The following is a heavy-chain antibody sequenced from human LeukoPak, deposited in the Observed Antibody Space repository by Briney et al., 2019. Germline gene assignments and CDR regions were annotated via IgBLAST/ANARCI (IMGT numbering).Heavy chain of an antibody. V-gene: IGHV4-4*07. CDR3: ARDNIGGGVWFGELAYYYYGMDV. CDR1: GGSISSYY. D-gene: IGHD3-10*01. Sequence: SETLSLTCTVSGGSISSYYWSWIRQPAGKGLEWIGRIYTSGSTNYNPSLKSRVTMSVGTSKNQFSLKLSSVTAADTAVYYCARDNIGGGVWFGELAYYYYGMDVWGQGTTVTVSS. CDR2: IYTSGST. J-gene: IGHJ6*02.